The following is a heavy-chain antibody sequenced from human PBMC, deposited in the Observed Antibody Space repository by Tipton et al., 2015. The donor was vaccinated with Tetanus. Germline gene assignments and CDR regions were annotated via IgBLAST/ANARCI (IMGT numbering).Heavy chain of an antibody. Sequence: TLSLTCAVYGGSFSGYHWSWIRQSPGKGLEWIGNIYNIARTNYNPSLRSRVTMSVDTSKNQFYLQLSSVTAADTAVYFCARASQRTFEFWGQGTLVAVSS. CDR2: IYNIART. D-gene: IGHD5-18*01. V-gene: IGHV4-34*10. CDR3: ARASQRTFEF. J-gene: IGHJ4*02. CDR1: GGSFSGYH.